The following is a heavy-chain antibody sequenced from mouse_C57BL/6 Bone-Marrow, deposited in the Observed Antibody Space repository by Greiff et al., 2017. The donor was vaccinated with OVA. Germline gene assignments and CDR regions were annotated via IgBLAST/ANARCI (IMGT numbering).Heavy chain of an antibody. J-gene: IGHJ2*01. D-gene: IGHD2-5*01. CDR1: GYTFTSYW. CDR2: INPSSGYT. V-gene: IGHV1-7*01. CDR3: ASWAFLYYSNYLDY. Sequence: LVESGAELAKPGASVKLSCKASGYTFTSYWMHWVKQRPGQGLEWIGYINPSSGYTKYNQKFKDKATLTADKSSSTAYMQLSSLTYEDSAVXYCASWAFLYYSNYLDYWGQGTTLTVSS.